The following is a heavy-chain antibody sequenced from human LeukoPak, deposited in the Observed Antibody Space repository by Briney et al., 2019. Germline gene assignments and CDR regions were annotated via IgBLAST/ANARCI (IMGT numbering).Heavy chain of an antibody. CDR2: ISYDGSNK. CDR1: GFTFSSYG. CDR3: ARVDCSGGSCYSMGDDAFDI. D-gene: IGHD2-15*01. V-gene: IGHV3-30*03. J-gene: IGHJ3*02. Sequence: TGGSLRLSCAASGFTFSSYGMHWVRQAPGKGLEWVAVISYDGSNKYYADSVKGRFTISRDNSKNTLYLQMNSLRAEDTAVYYCARVDCSGGSCYSMGDDAFDIWGQGTMVTVSS.